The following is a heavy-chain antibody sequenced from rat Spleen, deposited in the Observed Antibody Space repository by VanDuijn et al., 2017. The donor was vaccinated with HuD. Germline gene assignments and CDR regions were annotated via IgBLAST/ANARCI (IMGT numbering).Heavy chain of an antibody. V-gene: IGHV5-7*01. CDR2: ISYDGSST. D-gene: IGHD4-3*01. CDR1: GFTFSDYG. Sequence: EVQLVESGGGLVQPGRSLKLSCAASGFTFSDYGMAWVRQAPGKGLEWVATISYDGSSTYYRDSVKGRFTISRDNAKSTLYLQMDSLRSEDTATYYCARHNSGYGYFDYWGQGVMVTVSS. J-gene: IGHJ2*01. CDR3: ARHNSGYGYFDY.